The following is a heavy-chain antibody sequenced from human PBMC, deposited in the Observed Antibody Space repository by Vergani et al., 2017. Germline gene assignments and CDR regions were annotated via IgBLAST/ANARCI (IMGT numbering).Heavy chain of an antibody. CDR2: IWYDGSNK. CDR3: ARDCSGGSCYSYYYYYYGMDV. J-gene: IGHJ6*02. Sequence: VQLVESGGGLVKPGGSLRLSCAASGFTFSSYGMHWVRQAPGKGLEWVAVIWYDGSNKYYADSVKGRFTISRDNSKNTLYLQMNSLRAEDTAVYYCARDCSGGSCYSYYYYYYGMDVWGQGTTVTVSS. D-gene: IGHD2-15*01. V-gene: IGHV3-33*08. CDR1: GFTFSSYG.